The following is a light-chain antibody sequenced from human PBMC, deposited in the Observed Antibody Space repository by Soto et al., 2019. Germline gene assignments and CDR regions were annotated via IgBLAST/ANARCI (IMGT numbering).Light chain of an antibody. CDR2: GPP. Sequence: DIQMTQSPSSLSASVGDRVTITCRASQSISTYVSWFQQRPRKAPKLLIYGPPSLQSGVPSRFSGSGSGTDFTLTISSLQPEDFATYFCQQSYTTPLTFGGGTKVEIK. CDR1: QSISTY. CDR3: QQSYTTPLT. J-gene: IGKJ4*01. V-gene: IGKV1-39*01.